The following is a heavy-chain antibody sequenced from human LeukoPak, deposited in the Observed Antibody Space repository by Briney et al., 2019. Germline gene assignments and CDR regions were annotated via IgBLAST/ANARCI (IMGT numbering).Heavy chain of an antibody. CDR2: INPNTGDT. Sequence: ASVKVSCKASGYPFIDYYLHWVRQAPGQGLEWMGCINPNTGDTNSAQNFQGRVIMTRDTSITTAYMELSSLRSEDTAVYYCARDKGRDGYNDRRWVYYFDYWGQGTLVTVSS. V-gene: IGHV1-2*02. CDR1: GYPFIDYY. D-gene: IGHD5-24*01. J-gene: IGHJ4*02. CDR3: ARDKGRDGYNDRRWVYYFDY.